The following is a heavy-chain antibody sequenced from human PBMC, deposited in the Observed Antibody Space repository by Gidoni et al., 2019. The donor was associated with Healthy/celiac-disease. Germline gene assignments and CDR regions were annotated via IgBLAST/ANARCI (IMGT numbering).Heavy chain of an antibody. CDR3: ARGWFGELLADAFDI. CDR2: ISSSSSYI. D-gene: IGHD3-10*01. Sequence: EVQLVESGGGLVKPGGSLRLSCAASGFTFSSYSMNWVRQAPGKGLEWVSSISSSSSYIYYADSVKGRFTISRDNAKNSLYLQMNSLRAEDTAVYYCARGWFGELLADAFDIWGQGTMVTVYS. CDR1: GFTFSSYS. V-gene: IGHV3-21*01. J-gene: IGHJ3*02.